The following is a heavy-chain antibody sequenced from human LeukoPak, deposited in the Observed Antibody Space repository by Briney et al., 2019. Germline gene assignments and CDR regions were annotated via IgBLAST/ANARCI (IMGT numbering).Heavy chain of an antibody. CDR3: ARDGTLGITIFGVVIPHSYYYYYYYMDV. D-gene: IGHD3-3*01. CDR2: ISNSSSYI. CDR1: GFTFSSYS. J-gene: IGHJ6*03. V-gene: IGHV3-21*01. Sequence: GGSLRLSCAASGFTFSSYSMNWVRQAPGKGLEWVSSISNSSSYIYYADSVKGRFTISRDNAKNSLYLQMNSLRAEDTAVYYCARDGTLGITIFGVVIPHSYYYYYYYMDVWGKGTTVTVSS.